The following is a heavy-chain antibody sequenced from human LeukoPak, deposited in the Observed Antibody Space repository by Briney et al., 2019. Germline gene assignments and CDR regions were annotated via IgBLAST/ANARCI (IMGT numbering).Heavy chain of an antibody. D-gene: IGHD3-10*01. CDR1: GGSISSGGYY. CDR3: ARDEGPYGSGIFIAFDI. Sequence: SETLSLTCTVSGGSISSGGYYWSWIRQPPGKGLEWIGYIYHSGSTYYNPSLKSRVTISVDRSKNQFSLKLSSVTAADTAVYYCARDEGPYGSGIFIAFDIWGQGTMVTVSS. J-gene: IGHJ3*02. V-gene: IGHV4-30-2*01. CDR2: IYHSGST.